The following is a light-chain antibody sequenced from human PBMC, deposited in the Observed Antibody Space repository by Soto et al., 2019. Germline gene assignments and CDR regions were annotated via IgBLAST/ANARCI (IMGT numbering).Light chain of an antibody. J-gene: IGKJ5*01. V-gene: IGKV1-5*03. CDR2: KAS. CDR1: QTISIW. CDR3: QQYNSYSIT. Sequence: DIQMTQSPSTLSGSVGDRVTITCRASQTISIWLAWYQQKPGKAPKLLIYKASTLKSGVPSRFSGSGSGTEFTLTISSLQPDDFATYYCQQYNSYSITFGQGTRLEIK.